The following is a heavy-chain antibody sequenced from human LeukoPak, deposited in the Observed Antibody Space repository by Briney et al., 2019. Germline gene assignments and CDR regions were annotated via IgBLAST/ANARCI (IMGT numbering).Heavy chain of an antibody. CDR2: INPNSGGT. CDR1: GNTFTDYY. J-gene: IGHJ4*02. D-gene: IGHD2-15*01. V-gene: IGHV1-2*02. CDR3: ARGLYCSGGNCYGPFDY. Sequence: ASVKVSCKASGNTFTDYYMHWVRQAPGQGLEWMGWINPNSGGTDSAQKFQGRVTMTRDTSISTVYMELSSLRSDDTAVYYCARGLYCSGGNCYGPFDYWGQGTLVTVSS.